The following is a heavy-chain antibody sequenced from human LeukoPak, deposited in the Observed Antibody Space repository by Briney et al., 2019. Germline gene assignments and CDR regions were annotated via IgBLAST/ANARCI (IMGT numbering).Heavy chain of an antibody. D-gene: IGHD2-15*01. J-gene: IGHJ4*02. CDR2: ISGSGGST. CDR3: AKDRSHYCSGGSCYSA. V-gene: IGHV3-23*01. CDR1: GFTFSSYA. Sequence: PGGSLRLSCAASGFTFSSYAMSWVRQAPGKGLEWVSAISGSGGSTYYADSVKGQFAISRDNSKNTLYLQMNSLRAEDTAVYYCAKDRSHYCSGGSCYSAWGQGTLVTVSS.